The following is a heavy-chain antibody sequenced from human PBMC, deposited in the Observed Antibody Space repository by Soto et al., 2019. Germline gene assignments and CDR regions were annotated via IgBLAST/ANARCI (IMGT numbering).Heavy chain of an antibody. CDR1: GFTFTAFW. V-gene: IGHV3-7*03. Sequence: GGSLRLSCAASGFTFTAFWIKWVRQAPGKGLEWVATIKEEGNEKYYVDSVTGRFTISRDNAKNSLYLQLNSLRAEDKAVYYCARAIFYPQGAFDIWGQGTMVTVSS. CDR2: IKEEGNEK. J-gene: IGHJ3*02. D-gene: IGHD3-3*01. CDR3: ARAIFYPQGAFDI.